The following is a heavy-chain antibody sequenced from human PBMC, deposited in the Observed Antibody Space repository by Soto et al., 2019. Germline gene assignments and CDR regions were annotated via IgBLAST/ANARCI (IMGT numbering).Heavy chain of an antibody. CDR3: AKDAMRGSGSSYYYYYYMDV. CDR2: ISYDGSNK. Sequence: GGSLRLSCAASGFTFSSYGMHWVRQAPGKGLEWVAVISYDGSNKYYADSVKGRFTISRDNSKNTLYLQMNSLRAEDTAVYYCAKDAMRGSGSSYYYYYYMDVWGKGTTVTVSS. CDR1: GFTFSSYG. J-gene: IGHJ6*03. V-gene: IGHV3-30*18. D-gene: IGHD3-10*01.